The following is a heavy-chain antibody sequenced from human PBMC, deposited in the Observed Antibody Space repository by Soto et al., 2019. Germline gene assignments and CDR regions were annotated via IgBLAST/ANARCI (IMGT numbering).Heavy chain of an antibody. D-gene: IGHD2-15*01. J-gene: IGHJ4*02. CDR1: GFTFSSYA. CDR3: AKSCGSCPFDY. Sequence: EVQLLESGGGLVQPGGSLRLSCAASGFTFSSYAMSWVRQPPGKGLEWVSAIIGSGGSTNYADPVKGRFTISRDNSKNTLYLQMNGLRAEDTAVYYCAKSCGSCPFDYWGQGTLVTVSS. V-gene: IGHV3-23*01. CDR2: IIGSGGST.